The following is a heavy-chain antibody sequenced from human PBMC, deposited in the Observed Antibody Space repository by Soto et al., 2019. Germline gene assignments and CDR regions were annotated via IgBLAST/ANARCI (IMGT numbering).Heavy chain of an antibody. CDR1: GFTFSSYS. D-gene: IGHD3-22*01. Sequence: EVQLVESGGGLVKPGGSLRLSCAASGFTFSSYSMNWVRQAPGKGLEWVSSISSSSSYIYYADSVKGRFTISRDNAQNSLYLQMNSVRAEDAAVYYCARGLLPYYYDSSGSPDAFDIWGQGTMVTVSS. J-gene: IGHJ3*02. CDR3: ARGLLPYYYDSSGSPDAFDI. CDR2: ISSSSSYI. V-gene: IGHV3-21*01.